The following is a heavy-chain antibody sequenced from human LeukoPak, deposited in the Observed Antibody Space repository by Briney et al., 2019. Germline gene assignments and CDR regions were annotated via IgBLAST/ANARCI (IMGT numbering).Heavy chain of an antibody. D-gene: IGHD4-23*01. CDR3: ACRRWKTSAVDY. V-gene: IGHV3-7*01. CDR1: GFTFSSYW. CDR2: IKQDGSEK. J-gene: IGHJ4*02. Sequence: PGGSLRLSFAASGFTFSSYWMSWVRQAPGMGLEWVTNIKQDGSEKYYVDSVKGRFTISRDNAKNSLYLQMNSLRAEDTAVYYCACRRWKTSAVDYWGQGTLVTVSS.